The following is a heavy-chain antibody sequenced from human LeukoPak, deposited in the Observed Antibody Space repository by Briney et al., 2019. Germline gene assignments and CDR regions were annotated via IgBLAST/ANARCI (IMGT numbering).Heavy chain of an antibody. V-gene: IGHV1-46*01. Sequence: ASVKVSCKTSGYMFTGYYMHWVRQAPGHGLEWMGLMSPNGDSTLYSQKFQGRVTMTRDTSTSTDYMELSSLRSEDTAVYYCARDNSDTVKGECSGACYWWFDPWGQGTLVTVSS. CDR1: GYMFTGYY. J-gene: IGHJ5*02. CDR3: ARDNSDTVKGECSGACYWWFDP. CDR2: MSPNGDST. D-gene: IGHD6-19*01.